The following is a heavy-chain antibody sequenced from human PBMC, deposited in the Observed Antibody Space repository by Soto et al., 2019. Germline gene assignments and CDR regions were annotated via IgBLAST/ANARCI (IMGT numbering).Heavy chain of an antibody. Sequence: LSETLSLTCTVSGGSISSYYWSWIRQPPGKGLEWIGYIYYSGSTNYNPSLKSRVTISVDTSKNQFSLKLSSVTAADTAVYYCARGVSYYDILTGYYLNWFDPWGQGTLVTVSS. J-gene: IGHJ5*02. CDR2: IYYSGST. V-gene: IGHV4-59*01. CDR3: ARGVSYYDILTGYYLNWFDP. CDR1: GGSISSYY. D-gene: IGHD3-9*01.